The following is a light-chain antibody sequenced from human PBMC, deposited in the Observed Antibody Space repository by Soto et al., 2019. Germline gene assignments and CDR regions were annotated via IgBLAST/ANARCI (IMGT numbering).Light chain of an antibody. CDR2: RNN. Sequence: QSVLTQPPSASGTPGQRVTISCSGSSSNIGSNYVYWYQQLPGTAPKLLIYRNNQRPSGVPDRFSGSKSGTPASLAISGLRSEDEADYYCAAWDDSLSGVVFGGGTKVTV. CDR1: SSNIGSNY. CDR3: AAWDDSLSGVV. V-gene: IGLV1-47*01. J-gene: IGLJ2*01.